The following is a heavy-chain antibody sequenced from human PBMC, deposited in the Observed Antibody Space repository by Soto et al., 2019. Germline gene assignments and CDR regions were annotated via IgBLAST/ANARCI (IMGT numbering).Heavy chain of an antibody. D-gene: IGHD2-2*01. Sequence: GGSLRLSCAASGFTFSSYGMHWVRQAPGKGLEWVAVIWYDGSNKYYADSVKGRFTISRDNSKNTLYLQMNSLRAEDTAVYYCARKVPAAIYYMDVWGKGTTVTVSS. CDR1: GFTFSSYG. CDR2: IWYDGSNK. V-gene: IGHV3-33*01. CDR3: ARKVPAAIYYMDV. J-gene: IGHJ6*03.